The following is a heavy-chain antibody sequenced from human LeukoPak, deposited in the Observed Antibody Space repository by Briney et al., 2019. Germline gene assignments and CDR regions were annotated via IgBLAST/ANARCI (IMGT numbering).Heavy chain of an antibody. CDR1: GFTISNYW. J-gene: IGHJ6*04. Sequence: GGSLRLSCAASGFTISNYWMVWVRQAPGKGLEWVASIKQDGSEKYYVDSMKGRFTISRDNAKNSLYLQMNGLRAEDTAVYYCARMPRGPDVWGKGTTVTVSS. D-gene: IGHD2-2*01. CDR2: IKQDGSEK. V-gene: IGHV3-7*01. CDR3: ARMPRGPDV.